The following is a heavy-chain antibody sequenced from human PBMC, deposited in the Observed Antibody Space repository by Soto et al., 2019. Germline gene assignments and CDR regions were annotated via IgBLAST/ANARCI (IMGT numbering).Heavy chain of an antibody. D-gene: IGHD3-22*01. CDR2: INPNSGGT. Sequence: GASVKVSCKASGYTFTGYYMHWVRQAPGQGLEWMGWINPNSGGTNYAQKFQGWVTMTRDTSISTAYMELSRLRSDDTAVYYCARGDYDSSVYQPIFDYWGQGTLVTVSS. CDR3: ARGDYDSSVYQPIFDY. J-gene: IGHJ4*02. V-gene: IGHV1-2*04. CDR1: GYTFTGYY.